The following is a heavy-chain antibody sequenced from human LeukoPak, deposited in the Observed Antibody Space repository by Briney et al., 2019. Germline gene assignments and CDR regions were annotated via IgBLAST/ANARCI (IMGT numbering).Heavy chain of an antibody. CDR2: IYSDDSDS. Sequence: GESLKISCKGSGYRFATSWIAWVRQMPGKGLEWMGIIYSDDSDSRYSPSFEGQVTFSVDKSISTAYLQWSSLKASDTAIYYCARGAYGSGSSYNYYGMDVWGQGTPVTVSS. CDR1: GYRFATSW. CDR3: ARGAYGSGSSYNYYGMDV. D-gene: IGHD3-10*01. V-gene: IGHV5-51*01. J-gene: IGHJ6*02.